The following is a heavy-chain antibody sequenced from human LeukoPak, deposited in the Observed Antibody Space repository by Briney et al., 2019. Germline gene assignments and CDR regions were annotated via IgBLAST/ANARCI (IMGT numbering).Heavy chain of an antibody. CDR2: ISSSSSYI. CDR1: GFTVSSNY. CDR3: ARFDYDYVWGRRGY. V-gene: IGHV3-21*01. Sequence: GGSLRLSCAASGFTVSSNYMNWVRQAPGKGLEWVSSISSSSSYIYYADSVKGRFTISRDNAKNSLYLQMNSLRAEDTAVYYCARFDYDYVWGRRGYWGQGTLVTVSS. J-gene: IGHJ4*02. D-gene: IGHD3-16*01.